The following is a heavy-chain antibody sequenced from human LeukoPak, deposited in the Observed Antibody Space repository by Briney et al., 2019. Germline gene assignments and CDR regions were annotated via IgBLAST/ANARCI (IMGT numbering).Heavy chain of an antibody. CDR2: ISGSGNTI. CDR3: ARINTGSYFDS. Sequence: QSGGSLRLSCAASGFTFSSYEMNWVRRAPGKGLEWVSYISGSGNTIYYADSVKGRFTISRDNAKNSLYLQMNSLRAEDTAVYYCARINTGSYFDSWGQGTLVTVSS. CDR1: GFTFSSYE. V-gene: IGHV3-48*03. D-gene: IGHD1-26*01. J-gene: IGHJ4*02.